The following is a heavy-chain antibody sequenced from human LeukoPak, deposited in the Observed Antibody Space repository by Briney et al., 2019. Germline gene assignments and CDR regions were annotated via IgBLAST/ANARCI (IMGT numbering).Heavy chain of an antibody. CDR3: ARDSGDFWSGPDAFDI. D-gene: IGHD3-3*01. CDR2: ISYDGSNK. J-gene: IGHJ3*02. Sequence: GGSLRLSCAASGFTFSSYAMHWVRQAPGKGLEWVAVISYDGSNKYYADSVKGRFTISRDNAKNSLYLQMNSLRAEDTAVYYCARDSGDFWSGPDAFDIWGQGTMVTVSS. V-gene: IGHV3-30-3*01. CDR1: GFTFSSYA.